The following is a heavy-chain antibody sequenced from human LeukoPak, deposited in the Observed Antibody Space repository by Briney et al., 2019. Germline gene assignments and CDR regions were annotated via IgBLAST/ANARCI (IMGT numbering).Heavy chain of an antibody. CDR1: GFTFSSYA. CDR2: INQGGGEK. D-gene: IGHD2-2*01. Sequence: TGGPLRLSCAASGFTFSSYAMSWVRQAPEKGLEWVANINQGGGEKYYVDSVRGRFTISRDNAKNSLYLQMNSLRADDTAVYYCARDVTALDSWGQGTLVTVSS. J-gene: IGHJ4*02. V-gene: IGHV3-7*01. CDR3: ARDVTALDS.